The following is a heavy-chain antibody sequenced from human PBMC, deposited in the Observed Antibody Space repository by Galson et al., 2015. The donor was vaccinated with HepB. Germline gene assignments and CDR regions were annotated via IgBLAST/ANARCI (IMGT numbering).Heavy chain of an antibody. CDR1: GFTFSSFA. J-gene: IGHJ4*02. CDR3: AKVHLWFGFLG. D-gene: IGHD2-21*01. V-gene: IGHV3-23*01. CDR2: IHAAEDMT. Sequence: SLRLSCAASGFTFSSFAMSWVRQAPGKGLEWVSGIHAAEDMTYYAGSVKGLFTISRDNSKNTLYLQMNSLRAEDTAMYYCAKVHLWFGFLGWGQGTLVTVSS.